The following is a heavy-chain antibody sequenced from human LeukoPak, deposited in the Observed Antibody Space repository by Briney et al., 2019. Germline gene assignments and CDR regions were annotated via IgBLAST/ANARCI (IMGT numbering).Heavy chain of an antibody. J-gene: IGHJ4*02. V-gene: IGHV4-34*01. Sequence: NPSETLSLTCAVYGGSFSGYYWSWIRQPPGKGLEWIGEINHSGSTNYNPSLKSRVTISVDTSKNQFSLKLSSVTAADTAVYYCARGLSRLRLGNWGQGTLVTVSS. CDR3: ARGLSRLRLGN. CDR2: INHSGST. CDR1: GGSFSGYY. D-gene: IGHD7-27*01.